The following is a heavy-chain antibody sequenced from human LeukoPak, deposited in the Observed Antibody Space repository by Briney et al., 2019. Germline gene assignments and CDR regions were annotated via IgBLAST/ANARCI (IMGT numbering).Heavy chain of an antibody. CDR1: GFSFNNYW. CDR3: ARAQDTYNSLYFDY. V-gene: IGHV3-74*01. Sequence: GGSLRLSCAGSGFSFNNYWMHWVRQAPGKGLVWVSRIHSDGRVTTYADSVKGRFTISKDSARNTLYLQMNTLRVEDTAVYYCARAQDTYNSLYFDYWGQGALVTVPS. CDR2: IHSDGRVT. J-gene: IGHJ4*02. D-gene: IGHD5-24*01.